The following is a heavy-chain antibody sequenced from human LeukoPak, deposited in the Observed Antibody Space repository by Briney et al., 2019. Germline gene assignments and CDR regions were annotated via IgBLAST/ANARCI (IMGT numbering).Heavy chain of an antibody. Sequence: PGRSLRLSCAASGFTFSSYGMHWVRQAPGKGLEWVAVISYDGSNKYYADSVKGRFTISRDNSKNTLYLQMNSLRAEDTAVYYCAKGKKGLLFVRGVDFDDWGQGTLVTVSS. CDR2: ISYDGSNK. CDR1: GFTFSSYG. J-gene: IGHJ4*02. V-gene: IGHV3-30*18. D-gene: IGHD3-10*01. CDR3: AKGKKGLLFVRGVDFDD.